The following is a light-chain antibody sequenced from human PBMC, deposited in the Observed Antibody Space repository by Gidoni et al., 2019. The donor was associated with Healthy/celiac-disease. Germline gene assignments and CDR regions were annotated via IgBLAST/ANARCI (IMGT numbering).Light chain of an antibody. CDR2: DVS. V-gene: IGLV2-14*03. CDR1: SSDVGGYNY. Sequence: QSALTHPASVAGSPGKPIPIHGTGTSSDVGGYNYVSWYQQHPGKATKLMIYDVSNRPSGVSNRFSGAKSGNTAALTISGLQAEDEADYYCSSDTSSSPWVFGGGTKLTVL. CDR3: SSDTSSSPWV. J-gene: IGLJ3*02.